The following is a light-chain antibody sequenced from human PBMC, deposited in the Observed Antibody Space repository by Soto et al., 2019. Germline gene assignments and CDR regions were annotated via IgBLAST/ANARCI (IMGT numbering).Light chain of an antibody. CDR3: SSCTSSSTDA. J-gene: IGLJ1*01. CDR1: SSDVGSYNR. Sequence: QSALTQPPSVSGSPGQSVTISCTGTSSDVGSYNRVYWYQQPPGTAPKLMIYDVSNRPSRVPDRFSRSKSGNTASMTISGLHAEDKADYYCSSCTSSSTDAFGTGIKVTVL. CDR2: DVS. V-gene: IGLV2-18*02.